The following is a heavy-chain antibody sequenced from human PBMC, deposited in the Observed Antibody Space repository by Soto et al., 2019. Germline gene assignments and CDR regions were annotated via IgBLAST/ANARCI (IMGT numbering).Heavy chain of an antibody. Sequence: GSPRICCTACGVAVCHNYMTGVRQAPGKGLEWVSLIYSGGDTAYADSVKGRFTISRHTSQNTLYLQMNSLRAEDTAVYYCARKTDSIPSGGDVWGKGTAVTVSS. V-gene: IGHV3-53*04. D-gene: IGHD3-10*01. CDR3: ARKTDSIPSGGDV. J-gene: IGHJ6*04. CDR2: IYSGGDT. CDR1: GVAVCHNY.